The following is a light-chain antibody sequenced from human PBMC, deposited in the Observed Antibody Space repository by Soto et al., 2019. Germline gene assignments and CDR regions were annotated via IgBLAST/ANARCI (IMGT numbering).Light chain of an antibody. V-gene: IGLV2-14*01. CDR3: SSYTSSSPYVV. CDR2: DVS. Sequence: QSALTQPASLSGSPGQSITISCTGTSSDVGNYNYVSWYQQHPGKAPKLMIYDVSNRPSGVSNRFSGSKSGNTASLTISGLQAEDEADYYCSSYTSSSPYVVFGGGTRLTVL. J-gene: IGLJ2*01. CDR1: SSDVGNYNY.